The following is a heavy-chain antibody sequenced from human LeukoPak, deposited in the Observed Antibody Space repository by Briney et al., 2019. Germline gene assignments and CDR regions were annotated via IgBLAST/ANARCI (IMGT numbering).Heavy chain of an antibody. CDR1: GGSISSSSYY. Sequence: PSETLSLTCTVSGGSISSSSYYWGWIRQPPGKGLEWIGSIYYSGTTYYNPSLKSRVAISVDTSNNQFSLKLSSVTAADTAVYYCARLYYDSSAYYPPGYWGQGTLVTVSS. J-gene: IGHJ4*02. V-gene: IGHV4-39*01. D-gene: IGHD3-22*01. CDR3: ARLYYDSSAYYPPGY. CDR2: IYYSGTT.